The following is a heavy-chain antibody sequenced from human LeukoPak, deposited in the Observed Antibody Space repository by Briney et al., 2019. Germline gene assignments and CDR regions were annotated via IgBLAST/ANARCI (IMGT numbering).Heavy chain of an antibody. CDR2: INHSGST. J-gene: IGHJ4*02. Sequence: SETLSLTCAVYGGSFSGYYWSWIRQPPGKGLEWIGEINHSGSTNYNPSLKSRVTISVDTSNNQFSLKLSSVTAADTAVYYCAGRDLVIFDYWGQGTLVTVSS. CDR1: GGSFSGYY. V-gene: IGHV4-34*01. D-gene: IGHD2-21*01. CDR3: AGRDLVIFDY.